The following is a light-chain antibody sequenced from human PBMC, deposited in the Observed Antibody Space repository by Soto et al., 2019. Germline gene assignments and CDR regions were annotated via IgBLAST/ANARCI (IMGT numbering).Light chain of an antibody. V-gene: IGKV1-5*02. J-gene: IGKJ1*01. CDR3: QHDHIYPWK. CDR2: DAS. Sequence: PMTYSTYALSASVVNGVTMICRASQSISSYLNWYQQKPGKAPNLLIYDASTLESGAPSRFSGRGSGTEFTLTISSLQPDDFATYYCQHDHIYPWKFGQGTIVEIK. CDR1: QSISSY.